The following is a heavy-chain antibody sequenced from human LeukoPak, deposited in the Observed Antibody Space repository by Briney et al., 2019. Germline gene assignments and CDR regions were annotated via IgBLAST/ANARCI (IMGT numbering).Heavy chain of an antibody. V-gene: IGHV4-34*01. CDR1: GGSFSGYY. CDR3: AGEKQWLVLDSDAFDI. Sequence: SETLSLTCAVYGGSFSGYYWSWIRQPPGKGLEWIGEINHSGSTNYNPSLKSRVTISVDTSKNQFSLKLSSVTAADTAVYYCAGEKQWLVLDSDAFDIWGQGTMVTVSS. J-gene: IGHJ3*02. CDR2: INHSGST. D-gene: IGHD6-19*01.